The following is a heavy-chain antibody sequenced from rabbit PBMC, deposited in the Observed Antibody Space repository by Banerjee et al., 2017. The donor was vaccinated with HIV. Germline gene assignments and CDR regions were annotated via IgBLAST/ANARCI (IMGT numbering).Heavy chain of an antibody. CDR1: GFDFSSNA. Sequence: QSLEESGGGLVQPEGSLTLTCTASGFDFSSNAMCWVRQAPGKGLEWIACNYAGGSGSTYYASWATGRFTVSRTSSTTVTLQMTSLTAADTATYFCARGNTGGYVAYGYAWDLWGPRHPRHRL. J-gene: IGHJ4*01. V-gene: IGHV1S40*01. CDR3: ARGNTGGYVAYGYAWDL. CDR2: NYAGGSGST. D-gene: IGHD6-1*01.